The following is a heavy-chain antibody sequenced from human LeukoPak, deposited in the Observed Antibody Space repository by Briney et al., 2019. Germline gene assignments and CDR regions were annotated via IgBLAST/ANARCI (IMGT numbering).Heavy chain of an antibody. Sequence: PGGSLRLPCAASGFTFSSYAMNWVRQAPGKGLEWVSYITNNGTTMYYADSVKGRFTISRDNAENSLYLQMNSLRAEDTAIYYCARDQWLAYYYHGMDVWGQGTTVTVSS. V-gene: IGHV3-48*03. J-gene: IGHJ6*02. CDR1: GFTFSSYA. CDR3: ARDQWLAYYYHGMDV. D-gene: IGHD6-19*01. CDR2: ITNNGTTM.